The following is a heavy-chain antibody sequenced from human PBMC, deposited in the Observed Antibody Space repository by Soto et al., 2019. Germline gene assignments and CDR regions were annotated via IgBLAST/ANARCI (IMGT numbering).Heavy chain of an antibody. Sequence: EVKVVESGGALVQPGRSLRLSCAASGFTLTGYSMNWFRQAPGKGLEWVSYINTGSTTINYADSVKGRFTISRDNARNSLFLEMASLRVEDTAVYYCARERDGWSEPWGKGTLVTVS. CDR2: INTGSTTI. J-gene: IGHJ5*02. CDR1: GFTLTGYS. CDR3: ARERDGWSEP. V-gene: IGHV3-48*01.